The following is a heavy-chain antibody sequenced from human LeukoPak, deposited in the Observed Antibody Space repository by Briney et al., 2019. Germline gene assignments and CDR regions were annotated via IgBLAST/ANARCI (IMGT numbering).Heavy chain of an antibody. Sequence: SVKVSCKASGGTFSSYTISWVRQAPGQGLEWMGRIIPILGIANYAQKFQGRVTITADKSTSTAYMELSSLRSEDTAVYYCARDVRRGVYSSSSVPGYWGQGTLVTVSS. CDR3: ARDVRRGVYSSSSVPGY. D-gene: IGHD6-6*01. CDR1: GGTFSSYT. CDR2: IIPILGIA. J-gene: IGHJ4*02. V-gene: IGHV1-69*04.